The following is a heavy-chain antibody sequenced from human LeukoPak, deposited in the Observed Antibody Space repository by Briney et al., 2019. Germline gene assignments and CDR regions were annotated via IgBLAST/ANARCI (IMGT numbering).Heavy chain of an antibody. J-gene: IGHJ3*02. CDR1: GFTFSDHY. Sequence: QPGGSLRLSCAASGFTFSDHYMDWVRQAPGKGLEWVGRTRNKANSYTTEYAASVKGRFTISRDDSKNSLYLQMNSLKTEDTAVYYCARGGSMRAFDTWGQGTMVTVSS. CDR3: ARGGSMRAFDT. CDR2: TRNKANSYTT. V-gene: IGHV3-72*01.